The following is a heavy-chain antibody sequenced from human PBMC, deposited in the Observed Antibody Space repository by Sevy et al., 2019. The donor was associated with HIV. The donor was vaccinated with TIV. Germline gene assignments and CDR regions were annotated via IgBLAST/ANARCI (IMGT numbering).Heavy chain of an antibody. CDR1: GFTFSNAW. Sequence: GGSLRLSCAASGFTFSNAWMSWVRQAPGKGLEWVGRIKSKPDSGTTDYAAPVKGRFTISRDDSKNTRYLQMNSLKTEDTAVYYCATSAYQWDYFDYWGQGTLVTVSS. V-gene: IGHV3-15*01. D-gene: IGHD2-2*01. CDR2: IKSKPDSGTT. CDR3: ATSAYQWDYFDY. J-gene: IGHJ4*02.